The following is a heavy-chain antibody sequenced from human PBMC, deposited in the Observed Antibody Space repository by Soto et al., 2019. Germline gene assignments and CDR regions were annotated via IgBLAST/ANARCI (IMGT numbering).Heavy chain of an antibody. CDR3: ARERRDGYKHYFDS. CDR1: GGSISSYY. CDR2: IYYSGST. J-gene: IGHJ4*02. V-gene: IGHV4-59*01. D-gene: IGHD5-12*01. Sequence: QVQLQESGPGLVKPSETLSLMCTVSGGSISSYYWSWIRQPPGKGLEWIGYIYYSGSTNYNPSLKSRVTISVDPSKNQFSLKLSSVTAADTAVYYCARERRDGYKHYFDSWGQGTLVTVSS.